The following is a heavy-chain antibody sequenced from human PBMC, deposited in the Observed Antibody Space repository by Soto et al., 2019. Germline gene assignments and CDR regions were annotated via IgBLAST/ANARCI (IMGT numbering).Heavy chain of an antibody. V-gene: IGHV1-8*01. J-gene: IGHJ4*02. CDR2: MNPNSGNT. Sequence: ASVKVSCKASGYTFTSYDINWVRQATGQGLEWMGWMNPNSGNTGYAQKFQGRVTMTRNTSISTAYMELSSLRSEDTAVYYCASEVDYGVQVKDYWGQGTLVTVSS. CDR3: ASEVDYGVQVKDY. CDR1: GYTFTSYD. D-gene: IGHD4-17*01.